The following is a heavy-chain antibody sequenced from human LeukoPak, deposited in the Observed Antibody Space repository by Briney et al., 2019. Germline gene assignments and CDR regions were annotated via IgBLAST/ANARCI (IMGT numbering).Heavy chain of an antibody. CDR1: GFTFSTYN. V-gene: IGHV3-21*01. D-gene: IGHD5-12*01. Sequence: PGGSLRLSCEASGFTFSTYNMNWVRQAPGKRLEWVSSITSTSSYVFYADSVKGRFTISRDNAKNSLYLQINSLRAEDTAVYYCARGPYSGYYGDYYYYYMDVWGKGTTVTISS. CDR2: ITSTSSYV. J-gene: IGHJ6*03. CDR3: ARGPYSGYYGDYYYYYMDV.